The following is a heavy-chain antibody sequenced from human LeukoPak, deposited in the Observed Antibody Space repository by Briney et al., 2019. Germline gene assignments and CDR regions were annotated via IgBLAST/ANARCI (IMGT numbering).Heavy chain of an antibody. CDR1: GFTFSSYA. V-gene: IGHV3-30*04. D-gene: IGHD3-22*01. CDR3: ARGYGYYDLFDY. Sequence: GRSLRLSCAASGFTFSSYAMHWVRQAPGKGLEWVAVISYDGSNKYYADSVKGRFTISRDNSKNTLYLQMNSLRAEDTAVYYCARGYGYYDLFDYWGQGTLVTVSS. CDR2: ISYDGSNK. J-gene: IGHJ4*02.